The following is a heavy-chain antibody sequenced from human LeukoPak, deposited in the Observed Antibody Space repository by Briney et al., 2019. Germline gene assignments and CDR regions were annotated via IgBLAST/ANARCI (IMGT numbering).Heavy chain of an antibody. CDR3: ARDKSSSGDAFDI. V-gene: IGHV1-69*05. Sequence: SVKVSCKASGGTFSSYAISWVRQAPGQGLEWMGGIIPIFGTANYAQKFQGRVTITTDESTSTAYMELSSLRSEDTAVYYCARDKSSSGDAFDIWGQGTMVTVSS. CDR1: GGTFSSYA. J-gene: IGHJ3*02. CDR2: IIPIFGTA. D-gene: IGHD6-6*01.